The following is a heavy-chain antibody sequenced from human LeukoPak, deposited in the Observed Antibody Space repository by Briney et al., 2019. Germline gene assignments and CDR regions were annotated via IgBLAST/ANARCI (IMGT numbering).Heavy chain of an antibody. D-gene: IGHD6-6*01. V-gene: IGHV4-34*01. J-gene: IGHJ6*03. CDR3: ARDSHSSSYYYYYYYMDV. CDR1: GGSFSGYY. Sequence: SETLSLTCAVYGGSFSGYYWSWIRQPPGKGLEWIGEINHSGSTNYNPSLKSRVTISVDTSKNQFSLKLSSVTAADTAVYYCARDSHSSSYYYYYYYMDVWGKGTTVTVSS. CDR2: INHSGST.